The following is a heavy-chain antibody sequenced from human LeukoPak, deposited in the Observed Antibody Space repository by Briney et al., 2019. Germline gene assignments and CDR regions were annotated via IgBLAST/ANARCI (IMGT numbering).Heavy chain of an antibody. V-gene: IGHV2-70*17. Sequence: SGPALLKPTQTLTLTCTFSGFSLDTRGMCVNWIPQPPVKALEWLARIDWDDDKFCAPSLQTRVAISKDASKNQVVLTLTNMDAVDTATYYCARMKTQIYEFDFWGRGTLVGVSS. CDR1: GFSLDTRGMC. CDR2: IDWDDDK. D-gene: IGHD2/OR15-2a*01. CDR3: ARMKTQIYEFDF. J-gene: IGHJ4*02.